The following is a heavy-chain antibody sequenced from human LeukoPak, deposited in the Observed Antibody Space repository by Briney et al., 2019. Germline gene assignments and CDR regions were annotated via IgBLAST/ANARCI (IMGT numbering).Heavy chain of an antibody. D-gene: IGHD1-26*01. J-gene: IGHJ4*02. CDR1: GFTFISYA. Sequence: GGSLRLSCAASGFTFISYAIHWVRQAPGKGLEWVAVISFHGTDSFYADSVKGRFTISRDNSKNTLYLQMNSLRAEDTAVYYCARDTARSGSYPPFRWGQGTLVTVSS. V-gene: IGHV3-30*04. CDR3: ARDTARSGSYPPFR. CDR2: ISFHGTDS.